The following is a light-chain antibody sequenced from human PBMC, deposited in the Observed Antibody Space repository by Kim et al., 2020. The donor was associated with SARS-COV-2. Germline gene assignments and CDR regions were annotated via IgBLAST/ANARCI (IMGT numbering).Light chain of an antibody. J-gene: IGKJ4*01. V-gene: IGKV1-39*01. CDR1: QTIVNH. CDR2: GAS. Sequence: ASVGDRVTITCRANQTIVNHLNWFQQKPGKPPNLLIHGASILQSGVPSRFSGSASGTDFTLVISGLQPEDFATYFCQQTFGIPLTFGGGTKVDIK. CDR3: QQTFGIPLT.